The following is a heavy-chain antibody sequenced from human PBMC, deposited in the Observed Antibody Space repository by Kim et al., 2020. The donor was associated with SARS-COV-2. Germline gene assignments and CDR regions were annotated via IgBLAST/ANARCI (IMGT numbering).Heavy chain of an antibody. J-gene: IGHJ3*02. Sequence: GGSLRLSCAASGFTFSIHAMHWVRQAPGKGLEWVAIISKDGNIEYYADSVKGRFTISRDNSKSTLYVQLNSLRTDDTVVYYCARERVVVAGDALDIWGEG. CDR2: ISKDGNIE. CDR3: ARERVVVAGDALDI. D-gene: IGHD3-22*01. V-gene: IGHV3-30-3*01. CDR1: GFTFSIHA.